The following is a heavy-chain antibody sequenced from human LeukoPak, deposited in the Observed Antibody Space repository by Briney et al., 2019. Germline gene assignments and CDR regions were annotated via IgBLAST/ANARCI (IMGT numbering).Heavy chain of an antibody. CDR2: ISSSSSTI. D-gene: IGHD3-22*01. J-gene: IGHJ6*02. CDR3: ARDRVITMIVVGGYYYGMDV. Sequence: PGGSLRLSCAASGFTFSSYSMNWVRQAPGKGLEWVSYISSSSSTIYYADSVKGRFTISRDNAKNSLYLQMNSLRDEDTAVYYCARDRVITMIVVGGYYYGMDVWGQGTTVTVSS. V-gene: IGHV3-48*02. CDR1: GFTFSSYS.